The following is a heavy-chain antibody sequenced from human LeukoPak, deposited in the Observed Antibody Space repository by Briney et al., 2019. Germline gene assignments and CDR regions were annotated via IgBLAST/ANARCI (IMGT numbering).Heavy chain of an antibody. Sequence: SETLSLTCTVSGGSISSSTYYWGWIRQPPGKGLEWIGSINYSGSTYYNPSLKSRVTISVDTSKNQFSLKLSSVTAAHTAVYYCARHTARYCSSASCYFDWFDPWGQGTLVTVSS. V-gene: IGHV4-39*01. J-gene: IGHJ5*02. CDR2: INYSGST. CDR3: ARHTARYCSSASCYFDWFDP. D-gene: IGHD2-2*01. CDR1: GGSISSSTYY.